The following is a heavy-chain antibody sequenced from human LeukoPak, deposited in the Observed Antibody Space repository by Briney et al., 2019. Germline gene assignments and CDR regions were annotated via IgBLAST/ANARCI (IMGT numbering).Heavy chain of an antibody. CDR1: GFAFSSYG. Sequence: GGSLRLSCAASGFAFSSYGMHWVRQAPGKGLEWVAVISYDGSNKYYADSVKGRFTISRDNSKDTLYLQMNTLRVEDTAVYYCAKPYGSRDPNFDHWGQGTLVTVSS. J-gene: IGHJ4*02. D-gene: IGHD2-2*01. CDR2: ISYDGSNK. CDR3: AKPYGSRDPNFDH. V-gene: IGHV3-30*18.